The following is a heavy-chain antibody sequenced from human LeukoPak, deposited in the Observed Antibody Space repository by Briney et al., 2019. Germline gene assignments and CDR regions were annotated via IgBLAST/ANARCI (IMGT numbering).Heavy chain of an antibody. Sequence: VGSLRLSCVASGFTFSSYGMSWVRQAPGKGLEWVSAIVGSGGSTNYSDSVKGRFTISRDNSKNTLYLQMNSLRYEDTALYYCARNGRRTTVTSDVWGQGTLVSVSS. CDR3: ARNGRRTTVTSDV. CDR2: IVGSGGST. V-gene: IGHV3-23*01. D-gene: IGHD4-17*01. CDR1: GFTFSSYG. J-gene: IGHJ4*02.